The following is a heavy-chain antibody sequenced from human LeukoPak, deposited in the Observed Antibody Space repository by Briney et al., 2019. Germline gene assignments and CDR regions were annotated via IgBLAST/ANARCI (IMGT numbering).Heavy chain of an antibody. Sequence: PPGGSLRLSCAASGFTFSNYWMSWVRQAPGKGLEWVANIKQDRSEKYYVDSVKGRFTISRDNSKNTLYLQMNSLRAEDTAVYYCARDHCSSTSCYDFDYWGQGTLVTVSS. CDR3: ARDHCSSTSCYDFDY. CDR2: IKQDRSEK. J-gene: IGHJ4*02. D-gene: IGHD2-2*01. V-gene: IGHV3-7*01. CDR1: GFTFSNYW.